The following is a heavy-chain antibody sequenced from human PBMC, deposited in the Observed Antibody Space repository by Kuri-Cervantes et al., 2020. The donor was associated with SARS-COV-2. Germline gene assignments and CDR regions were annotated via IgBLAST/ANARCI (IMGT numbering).Heavy chain of an antibody. CDR2: ISVSGGST. V-gene: IGHV3-23*01. CDR3: AKALSGCAGDCPTR. Sequence: GGSLRLSCAASEFTFSSYVMTWVRQAPGKGLEWVSSISVSGGSTYYANSVKGRFTISRDNSKNTLYLQMNSLRAEVTAVYYCAKALSGCAGDCPTRWGQGTLVTVSS. J-gene: IGHJ4*02. CDR1: EFTFSSYV. D-gene: IGHD2-21*01.